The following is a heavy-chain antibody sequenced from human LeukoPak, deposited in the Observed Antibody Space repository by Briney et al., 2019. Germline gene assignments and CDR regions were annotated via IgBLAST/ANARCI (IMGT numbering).Heavy chain of an antibody. CDR1: GYTFTSYG. V-gene: IGHV1-69*04. J-gene: IGHJ5*02. D-gene: IGHD5-18*01. CDR3: ARGAEYVVDTNWFDP. Sequence: GASVKVSCKASGYTFTSYGISWVRQAPGQGLEWMGRIIPILGIANYAQKFQGRVTITADKSTSTAYMELSSLRSEDTAVYYCARGAEYVVDTNWFDPWGQGTLVTVSS. CDR2: IIPILGIA.